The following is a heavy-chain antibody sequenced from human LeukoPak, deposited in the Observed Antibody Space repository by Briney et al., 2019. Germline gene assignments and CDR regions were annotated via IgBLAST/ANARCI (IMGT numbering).Heavy chain of an antibody. J-gene: IGHJ4*02. Sequence: SETLSLTCIVSGGSVSSGGHYWGWIRQPPGKGPEWIRSIYYSGSTYYNPSLNNRVTIFIDMSKNQFSLRLNSVTATDTAVYYCARLVCGGGSCPAEFDYWGQGTLVTVSS. CDR2: IYYSGST. D-gene: IGHD2-15*01. V-gene: IGHV4-39*01. CDR3: ARLVCGGGSCPAEFDY. CDR1: GGSVSSGGHY.